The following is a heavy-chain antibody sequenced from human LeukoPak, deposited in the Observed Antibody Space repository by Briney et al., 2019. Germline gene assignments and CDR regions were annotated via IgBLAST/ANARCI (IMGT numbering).Heavy chain of an antibody. Sequence: GGSLRLSCTASGFTFSDYYMNWIRQTPGKGLEWISYISQSGGVVKYADSVEGRFTISRDNAKKSVNLEMNNLRVEDTAVYYCVKTARLADYWGQGTLVTVSS. V-gene: IGHV3-11*04. J-gene: IGHJ4*02. CDR2: ISQSGGVV. CDR1: GFTFSDYY. D-gene: IGHD6-6*01. CDR3: VKTARLADY.